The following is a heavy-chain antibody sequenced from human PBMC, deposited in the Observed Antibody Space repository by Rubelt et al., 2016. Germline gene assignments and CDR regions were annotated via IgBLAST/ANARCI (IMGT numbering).Heavy chain of an antibody. Sequence: EVQLVESGGGVVKPGGSLRLSCAASGFTFNTYAMSWVRQGPGKGLEWVSGVSGSGGSTYYADSVKGRFTISRDNSKNTLYLQMNSLRAEDTAIYYCAKFRRSPPTDFDYWGQGTLVTVSS. CDR2: VSGSGGST. CDR3: AKFRRSPPTDFDY. V-gene: IGHV3-23*04. J-gene: IGHJ4*02. CDR1: GFTFNTYA. D-gene: IGHD1-14*01.